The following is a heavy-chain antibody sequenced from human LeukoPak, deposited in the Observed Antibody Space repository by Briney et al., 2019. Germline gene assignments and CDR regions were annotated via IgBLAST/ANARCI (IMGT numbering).Heavy chain of an antibody. V-gene: IGHV3-23*01. CDR1: GFSISNSA. J-gene: IGHJ4*02. CDR2: IVASSGST. CDR3: AKGAYDYIEMGYFDY. D-gene: IGHD5-12*01. Sequence: PGGSLRLSCAASGFSISNSAMSWVRQAPGKGLEWVSLIVASSGSTFYADSVKGRFTISRDSSKNTLCLQMNSLRAEDMAVYYCAKGAYDYIEMGYFDYWGQGTLVTVSS.